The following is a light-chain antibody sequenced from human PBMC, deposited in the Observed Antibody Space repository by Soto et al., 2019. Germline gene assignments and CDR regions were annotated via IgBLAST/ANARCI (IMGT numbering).Light chain of an antibody. Sequence: QSVLTQPPSASGSPGQSVAISCTGTSSDVGGYNYVSWYQQHPGKAPKLMIYEVNKRPSGVPDRFSGSKSGNTASLTISGLQPEDTALYYCCSYTRSGTLSFGGGTKLTVL. CDR3: CSYTRSGTLS. CDR2: EVN. J-gene: IGLJ2*01. CDR1: SSDVGGYNY. V-gene: IGLV2-8*01.